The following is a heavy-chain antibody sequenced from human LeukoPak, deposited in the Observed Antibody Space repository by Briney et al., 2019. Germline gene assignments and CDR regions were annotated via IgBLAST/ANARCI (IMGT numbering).Heavy chain of an antibody. CDR1: GGSVSSGSYY. Sequence: SETLSLTCTVSGGSVSSGSYYWSWIRQPPGKGLEWIGYIYYSGSTYYNPSLKSRVTISVDTSKNQFSLKLSSVTAADTAVYYCARDLGPGGMDVWGQGTTVTVSS. CDR3: ARDLGPGGMDV. J-gene: IGHJ6*02. V-gene: IGHV4-61*01. CDR2: IYYSGST. D-gene: IGHD3-16*01.